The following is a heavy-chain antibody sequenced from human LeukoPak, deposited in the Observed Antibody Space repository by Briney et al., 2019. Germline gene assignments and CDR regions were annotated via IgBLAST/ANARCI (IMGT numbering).Heavy chain of an antibody. D-gene: IGHD2-15*01. V-gene: IGHV1-2*02. CDR3: ARDGSPRYCSGGSCYREHDY. CDR2: INPNSGGT. J-gene: IGHJ4*02. CDR1: GGTFSSYA. Sequence: ASVKVSCKASGGTFSSYAISWVRQAPGQGLEWMGWINPNSGGTNYAQKFQGRVTMTRDTSISTAYMELSRLRSDDTAVYYCARDGSPRYCSGGSCYREHDYWGQGTLVTVSS.